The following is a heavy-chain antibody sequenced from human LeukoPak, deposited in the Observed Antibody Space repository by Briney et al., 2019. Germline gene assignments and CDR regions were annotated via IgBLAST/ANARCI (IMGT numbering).Heavy chain of an antibody. CDR3: ARSSNGMSN. CDR2: INSDGRST. Sequence: GGSLRLSCVASGFTFTNYGMMWVRQAPGKGLVWVSYINSDGRSTTYADSVKGRFTISRDNAKNTLYLQMSSLRAEDTAMYYCARSSNGMSNWGQGTLVIVSS. J-gene: IGHJ4*02. CDR1: GFTFTNYG. D-gene: IGHD2-8*01. V-gene: IGHV3-74*01.